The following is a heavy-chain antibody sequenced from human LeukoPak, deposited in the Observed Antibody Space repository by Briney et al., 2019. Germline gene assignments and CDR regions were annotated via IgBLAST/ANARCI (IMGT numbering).Heavy chain of an antibody. V-gene: IGHV3-74*03. CDR3: ARGYGNYVAYFDY. D-gene: IGHD4-11*01. Sequence: GGSLRLPCAVSGFTFSSYGMHWVRQAPGKGLVWVSRIHSDGNNTKYANSVKGRFTFSRDNAKHTLYLQMNSLRAEDTAVYYCARGYGNYVAYFDYWGQGTLVTVSS. CDR2: IHSDGNNT. CDR1: GFTFSSYG. J-gene: IGHJ4*02.